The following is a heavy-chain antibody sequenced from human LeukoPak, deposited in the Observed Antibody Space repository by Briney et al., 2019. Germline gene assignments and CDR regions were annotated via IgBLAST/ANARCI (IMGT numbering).Heavy chain of an antibody. CDR3: ARTEYQLRAFDI. J-gene: IGHJ3*02. V-gene: IGHV1-18*01. D-gene: IGHD2-2*01. CDR2: ISAYNGNT. Sequence: ASVKVSCKASGYTFTSYGISWVRQAPGQGLEWMGWISAYNGNTNYAQKLQGRVTMTTDTSTSTAYMELSSLRSEDTAVYYCARTEYQLRAFDIWGQGTMVTVSS. CDR1: GYTFTSYG.